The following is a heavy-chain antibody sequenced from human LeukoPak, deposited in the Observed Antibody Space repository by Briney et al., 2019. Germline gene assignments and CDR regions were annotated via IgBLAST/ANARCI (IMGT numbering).Heavy chain of an antibody. CDR2: IYYSGST. J-gene: IGHJ5*02. V-gene: IGHV4-59*01. D-gene: IGHD5/OR15-5a*01. CDR1: GGSISSYY. Sequence: SETLSLTCTVSGGSISSYYWSWIRQPPGKGLEWIGYIYYSGSTNYNPSLKSRVTISVDTSKNQFSLKLSSVTAADTAVYYCARGVGWFDPWGQGTLVTVSS. CDR3: ARGVGWFDP.